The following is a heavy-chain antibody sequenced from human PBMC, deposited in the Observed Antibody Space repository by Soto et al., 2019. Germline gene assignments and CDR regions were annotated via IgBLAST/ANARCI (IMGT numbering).Heavy chain of an antibody. CDR2: IDPSDSYT. D-gene: IGHD2-15*01. V-gene: IGHV5-10-1*01. J-gene: IGHJ6*02. Sequence: PGESLKISCKGSGYSFTSYWISWVRQIPGKGLEWMGRIDPSDSYTNYSPSFQGHVTISADKSISTAYLQWSSLKASDTAMYYCARHAGYPEALSGYGMDVWGQGTTVTVSS. CDR1: GYSFTSYW. CDR3: ARHAGYPEALSGYGMDV.